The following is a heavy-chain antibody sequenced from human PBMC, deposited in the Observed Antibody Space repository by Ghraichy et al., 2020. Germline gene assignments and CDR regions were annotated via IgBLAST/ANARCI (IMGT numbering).Heavy chain of an antibody. J-gene: IGHJ6*02. D-gene: IGHD1-26*01. CDR2: ITGSSSPI. Sequence: GGSLRLSCTASGFTFSTYSMNWVRQAPGKGLEWISYITGSSSPIYYADSVKGRFTIARDNAKNSLYLQMNSLRDEDTAVYYCARTGRGYYSMDVWGQGTTVTVSS. CDR3: ARTGRGYYSMDV. V-gene: IGHV3-48*02. CDR1: GFTFSTYS.